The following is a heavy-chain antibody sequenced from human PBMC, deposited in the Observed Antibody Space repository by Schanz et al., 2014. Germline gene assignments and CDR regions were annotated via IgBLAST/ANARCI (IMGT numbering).Heavy chain of an antibody. CDR2: INSDGRST. CDR3: VRDTDYHFDY. CDR1: GFTFNDYW. Sequence: EVQLVESGEGLVQPGGSLRLSCAASGFTFNDYWMHWVRQAPGKGLVWVSRINSDGRSTNYADSVKGRFTISRDNAKNALYLQMNSLRAEDTAVYYCVRDTDYHFDYWGQGTLVTVSS. D-gene: IGHD4-17*01. J-gene: IGHJ4*02. V-gene: IGHV3-74*01.